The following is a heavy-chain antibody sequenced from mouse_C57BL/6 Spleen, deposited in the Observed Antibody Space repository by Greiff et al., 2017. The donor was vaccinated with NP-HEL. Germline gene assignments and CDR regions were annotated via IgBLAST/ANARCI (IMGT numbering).Heavy chain of an antibody. V-gene: IGHV5-6*01. D-gene: IGHD2-3*01. J-gene: IGHJ2*01. Sequence: EVKVVESGGDLVKPGGSLKLSCAASGFTFSSYGMSWVRQTPDKRLEWVATISSGGSYTYYPDSMKGRFTISRDNAKNTLYLQMSSLKSEDTAMYYCARQGDGYYVDYWGQGTTLTVSS. CDR3: ARQGDGYYVDY. CDR1: GFTFSSYG. CDR2: ISSGGSYT.